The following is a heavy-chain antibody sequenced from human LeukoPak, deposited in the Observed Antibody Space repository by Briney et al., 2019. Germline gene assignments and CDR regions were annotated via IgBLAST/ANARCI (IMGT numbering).Heavy chain of an antibody. Sequence: PSETLSLTCAVYGGSFSAYYWSWIRQSPGKGLQWIAEVNHRGDTNYNPSVKGRVTISVDTSKNQFSLKVTPLTAADTAVYYCAGGPTRSETGYFDYWGQGTLVTVSS. J-gene: IGHJ4*03. CDR3: AGGPTRSETGYFDY. D-gene: IGHD1-1*01. CDR1: GGSFSAYY. CDR2: VNHRGDT. V-gene: IGHV4-34*01.